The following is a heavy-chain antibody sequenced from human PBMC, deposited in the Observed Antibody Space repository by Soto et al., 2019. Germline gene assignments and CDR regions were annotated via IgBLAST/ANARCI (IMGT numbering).Heavy chain of an antibody. V-gene: IGHV1-2*02. CDR1: GYTFTSYD. Sequence: ASVKVSCKASGYTFTSYDINWVRQAPGQGLEWMGWINPNSGGTNYAQKFQGRVTMTRDTSISTAYMELSRLRSDDTAVYYCARDLAYDILTGTPLDAFDIWGQGTMVTVSS. CDR2: INPNSGGT. D-gene: IGHD3-9*01. J-gene: IGHJ3*02. CDR3: ARDLAYDILTGTPLDAFDI.